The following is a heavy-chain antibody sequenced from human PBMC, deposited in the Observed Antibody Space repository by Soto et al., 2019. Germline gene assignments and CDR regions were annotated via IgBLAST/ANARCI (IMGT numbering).Heavy chain of an antibody. CDR3: ARDSYCSSWYGRGGLGCGQRGLWFDP. CDR2: ISAYNGNT. D-gene: IGHD6-13*01. J-gene: IGHJ5*02. CDR1: GYTFTSYG. Sequence: GASVKVSCKASGYTFTSYGISWVRQAPGQGLEWMGWISAYNGNTNYAQKLQGRVTMTTDTSTSTAYMELRSLRSDDTAVYYCARDSYCSSWYGRGGLGCGQRGLWFDPWGQGTLVTVSS. V-gene: IGHV1-18*01.